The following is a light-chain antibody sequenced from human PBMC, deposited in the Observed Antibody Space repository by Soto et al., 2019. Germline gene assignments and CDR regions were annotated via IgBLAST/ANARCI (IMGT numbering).Light chain of an antibody. CDR2: DAY. Sequence: EIVSTQSPGTLSLSPGERATLSCRASQSFRGLLAWYQQKPGQAPRLLIYDAYNRATGIPPRFSGSGSGTDFTLTISSLEPEDSAVYYCQQRHMWPITFGQGTRLEIK. CDR3: QQRHMWPIT. J-gene: IGKJ5*01. V-gene: IGKV3-11*01. CDR1: QSFRGL.